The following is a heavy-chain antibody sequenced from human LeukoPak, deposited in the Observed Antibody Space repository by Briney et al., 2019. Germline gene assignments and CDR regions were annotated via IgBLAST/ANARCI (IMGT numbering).Heavy chain of an antibody. CDR1: GFTFSSYW. CDR2: IKQDGSEK. CDR3: ARVSRFRLALLGPRRAYYYMDV. J-gene: IGHJ6*03. Sequence: QTGGSLRLSCAASGFTFSSYWMSWVRQAPGKGLEWVANIKQDGSEKYYVDSVKGRFTISRDNAKNSLYLQMNSLRAEDTAVYYCARVSRFRLALLGPRRAYYYMDVWGKGTTVTVSS. D-gene: IGHD2/OR15-2a*01. V-gene: IGHV3-7*01.